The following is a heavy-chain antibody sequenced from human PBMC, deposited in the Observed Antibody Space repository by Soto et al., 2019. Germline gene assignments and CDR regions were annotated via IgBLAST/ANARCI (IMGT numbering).Heavy chain of an antibody. CDR1: GFTFSSYT. D-gene: IGHD2-15*01. V-gene: IGHV3-23*01. CDR2: ISASGGST. CDR3: AKASPPPRVVTTYFDY. J-gene: IGHJ4*02. Sequence: GGSLRLSCAASGFTFSSYTMSWVRQAPGKGLEWVSAISASGGSTYYADSVKGRFTISRDNSKNTLYLQMNSLRAEDTAVYYCAKASPPPRVVTTYFDYWGQGTLVPSPQ.